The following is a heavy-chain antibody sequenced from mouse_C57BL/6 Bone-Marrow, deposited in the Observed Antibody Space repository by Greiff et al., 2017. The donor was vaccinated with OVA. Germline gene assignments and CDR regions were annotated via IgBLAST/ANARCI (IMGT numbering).Heavy chain of an antibody. V-gene: IGHV5-16*01. CDR3: AREGFTTVVDWYFDV. D-gene: IGHD1-1*01. CDR2: INYDGSST. J-gene: IGHJ1*03. CDR1: GFTFSDYY. Sequence: EVMLVESEGGLVQPGSSMKLSCTASGFTFSDYYMAWVRQVPEKGLEWVANINYDGSSTYYLDSLKSRFIISRDNAKNILYLQMSSLKSEDTATYYCAREGFTTVVDWYFDVWGTGTTVTVSS.